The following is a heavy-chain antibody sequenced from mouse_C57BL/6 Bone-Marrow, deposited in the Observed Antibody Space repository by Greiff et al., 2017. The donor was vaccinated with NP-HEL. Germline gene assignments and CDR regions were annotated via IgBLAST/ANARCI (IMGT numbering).Heavy chain of an antibody. Sequence: QVQLKQPGAELVKPGASVKLSCKASGYTFTSYWMHWVKQRPGQGLEWIGMIHPNSGSTNYNEKFKSKATLTVDKSSSTAYMQLSSLTSEDSAVYYCARFYYGSDYYAMDYWGQGTSVTVSS. CDR2: IHPNSGST. CDR3: ARFYYGSDYYAMDY. J-gene: IGHJ4*01. V-gene: IGHV1-64*01. D-gene: IGHD1-1*01. CDR1: GYTFTSYW.